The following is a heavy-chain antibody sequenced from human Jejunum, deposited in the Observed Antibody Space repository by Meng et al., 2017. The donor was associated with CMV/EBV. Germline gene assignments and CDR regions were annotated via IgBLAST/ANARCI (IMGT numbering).Heavy chain of an antibody. Sequence: VDNNYMCWVRQAPGKGLECVSVIYSGGNRYYAESAKGRFTILRDAAKNTLELQMNSLRVEDTAVYYCASRSRVTMIRGDYYALDVWGHGTTVTVSS. CDR2: IYSGGNR. CDR3: ASRSRVTMIRGDYYALDV. V-gene: IGHV3-53*01. J-gene: IGHJ6*02. D-gene: IGHD3-16*01. CDR1: VDNNY.